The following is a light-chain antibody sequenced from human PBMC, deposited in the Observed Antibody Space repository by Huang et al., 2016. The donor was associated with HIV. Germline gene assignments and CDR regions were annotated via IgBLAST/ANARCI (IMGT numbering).Light chain of an antibody. J-gene: IGKJ4*01. CDR3: QQYSNWPLT. CDR1: QSISSN. CDR2: GSS. Sequence: EIVMTQSPATLSVSPGERVTLSCRASQSISSNLAWYQQKPGQAPRLLIGGSSTRATGIPAKFSGSGSGTEFTLTISSLQSEDFAFYYCQQYSNWPLTFGGGTEVEIK. V-gene: IGKV3-15*01.